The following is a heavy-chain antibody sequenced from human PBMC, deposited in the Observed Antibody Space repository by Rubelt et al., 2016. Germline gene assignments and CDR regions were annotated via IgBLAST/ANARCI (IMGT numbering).Heavy chain of an antibody. J-gene: IGHJ4*02. V-gene: IGHV3-23*01. CDR3: AKEEITMIVSAYDY. Sequence: GRFTISRDNSKNTLYLQMNSLRAEDTAVYYCAKEEITMIVSAYDYWGQGTLVTVSS. D-gene: IGHD3-22*01.